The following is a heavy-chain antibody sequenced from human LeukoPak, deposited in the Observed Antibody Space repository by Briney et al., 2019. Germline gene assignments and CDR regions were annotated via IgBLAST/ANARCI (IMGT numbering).Heavy chain of an antibody. Sequence: GESLKISCKGSGYSFTSYWIGWVRQMPGKGLEWMGNIYPGDSDTRYSPSFQGQVTISADKSISTAYLQWSSLKASDTAMYYCARGGDYYYGSGSYLDYWGQGTLVTVSS. V-gene: IGHV5-51*01. D-gene: IGHD3-10*01. CDR2: IYPGDSDT. CDR1: GYSFTSYW. J-gene: IGHJ4*02. CDR3: ARGGDYYYGSGSYLDY.